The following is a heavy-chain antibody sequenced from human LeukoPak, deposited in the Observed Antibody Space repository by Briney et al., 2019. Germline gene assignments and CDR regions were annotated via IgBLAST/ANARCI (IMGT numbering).Heavy chain of an antibody. CDR2: ISGSGGTT. V-gene: IGHV3-23*01. CDR1: GFTFSSHA. CDR3: AKDARGYCSAASCYLFDF. Sequence: SGGSLRLSCAASGFTFSSHAMSWVRQAPGKGLEWVSGISGSGGTTYYADSVKGRFTISRDNSGDTLYLQMKSPRAEDTAVYYCAKDARGYCSAASCYLFDFWGQGTLVTVSS. J-gene: IGHJ4*02. D-gene: IGHD2-15*01.